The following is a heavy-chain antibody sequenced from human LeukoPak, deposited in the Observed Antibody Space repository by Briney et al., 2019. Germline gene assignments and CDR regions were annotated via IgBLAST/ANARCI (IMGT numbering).Heavy chain of an antibody. Sequence: HTGGSLRLSCGASGVAISSYAMHWVRQAPGKGLEWVAVISYDGSNKYYVDSVKDRFTTSRDNSKNTVYLQMNSLRPEDTAVYFCARDHSYHDTSGYYLNWGQGILVTVSS. D-gene: IGHD3-22*01. J-gene: IGHJ4*02. V-gene: IGHV3-30*04. CDR2: ISYDGSNK. CDR3: ARDHSYHDTSGYYLN. CDR1: GVAISSYA.